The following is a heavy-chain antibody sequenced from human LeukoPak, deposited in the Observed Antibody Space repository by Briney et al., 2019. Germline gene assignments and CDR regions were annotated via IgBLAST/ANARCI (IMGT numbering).Heavy chain of an antibody. CDR1: GGSISNYY. V-gene: IGHV4-59*08. D-gene: IGHD6-13*01. Sequence: KPSETLSLTCAVSGGSISNYYWSWIRQPPGKGLEWIGYIYFSVNTNYNPSFKSRVTISVDPSRNHFPLKLSSGTAAPTAVYSCARQPSNAAAFDIWGQGTMVTVSS. CDR3: ARQPSNAAAFDI. CDR2: IYFSVNT. J-gene: IGHJ3*02.